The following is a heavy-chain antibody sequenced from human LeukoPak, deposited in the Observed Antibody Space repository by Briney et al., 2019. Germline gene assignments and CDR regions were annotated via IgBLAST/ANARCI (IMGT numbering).Heavy chain of an antibody. CDR2: ISAYNGNT. CDR3: ARDLPTYCGGDCYLGFDY. V-gene: IGHV1-18*01. J-gene: IGHJ4*02. CDR1: GYTFTSYG. D-gene: IGHD2-21*02. Sequence: GASVKVSCKASGYTFTSYGISWVRQAPGQGLEWMGWISAYNGNTNYAQKLQGRVTVTTDTSTSTAYMELRSLRSDDTAVYYCARDLPTYCGGDCYLGFDYWGQGTLVTVSS.